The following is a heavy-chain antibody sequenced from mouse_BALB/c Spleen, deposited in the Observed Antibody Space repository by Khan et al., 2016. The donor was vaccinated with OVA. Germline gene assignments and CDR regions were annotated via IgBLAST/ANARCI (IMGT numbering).Heavy chain of an antibody. J-gene: IGHJ2*01. V-gene: IGHV9-3-1*01. CDR1: GYSFTNYV. CDR2: INTYIGEP. D-gene: IGHD2-1*01. CDR3: ARGNRDFDY. Sequence: QIQLVQSGPELKKPGETVKISFKASGYSFTNYVMNWVKQAPGKGLKWMGWINTYIGEPTYSDDFKGRFAFSLETSASTACLQINNLKNEDTATYFCARGNRDFDYWGQGTTLTVSS.